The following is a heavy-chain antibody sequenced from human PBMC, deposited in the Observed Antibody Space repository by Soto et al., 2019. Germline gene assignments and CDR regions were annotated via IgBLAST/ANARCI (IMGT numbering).Heavy chain of an antibody. V-gene: IGHV1-8*01. CDR2: MNPNSGNT. CDR1: GYTFTSYD. D-gene: IGHD2-15*01. J-gene: IGHJ6*02. CDR3: ASWARGVVVAAHYGMDV. Sequence: SVKVSCKASGYTFTSYDINWVRQATGQGLEWMGWMNPNSGNTGYAQKFQGRVTMTRNTSISTAYMELSSLRSEDTAVYYCASWARGVVVAAHYGMDVWGQGTTVTVSS.